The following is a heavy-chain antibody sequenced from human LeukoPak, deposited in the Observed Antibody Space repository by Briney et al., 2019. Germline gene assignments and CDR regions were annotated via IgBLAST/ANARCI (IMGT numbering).Heavy chain of an antibody. D-gene: IGHD1-26*01. CDR1: GASINTYY. J-gene: IGHJ4*02. CDR2: IYHSGST. CDR3: ARVSGTEGLDY. Sequence: SETLSLTCTVSGASINTYYWSWIRQPPGKGLEWIGYIYHSGSTYYNPSLKSRVTISVDRSKNQFSLKLSSVTAADTAVYYCARVSGTEGLDYWGQGTLVTVSS. V-gene: IGHV4-59*12.